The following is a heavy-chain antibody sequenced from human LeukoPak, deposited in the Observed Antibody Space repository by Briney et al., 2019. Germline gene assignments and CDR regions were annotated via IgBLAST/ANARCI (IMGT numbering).Heavy chain of an antibody. V-gene: IGHV4-39*01. Sequence: SETLSLTCTVSGGSISSSSYYWGWIRQPPGKGLEWIGSIYYSGSTYYNPSLKSRVTISVDTSKNQFSLKLSSVTAADTAVYYCARRTYSSSSGISWFDPWGQGTLVTVSS. J-gene: IGHJ5*02. CDR2: IYYSGST. CDR3: ARRTYSSSSGISWFDP. CDR1: GGSISSSSYY. D-gene: IGHD6-6*01.